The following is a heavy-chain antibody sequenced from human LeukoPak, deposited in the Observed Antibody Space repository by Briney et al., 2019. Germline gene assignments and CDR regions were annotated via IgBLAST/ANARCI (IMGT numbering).Heavy chain of an antibody. Sequence: GRSLRLPCAASGLTFDAFAMHWVRQVPGKGLEWVAGISWNSAPKYYADYETGRFTKSKDNAKNSLDMEMDSLGFEDTTFYYCTKDTDSAVACTTVFDSWGQGTLVTVSS. D-gene: IGHD6-19*01. V-gene: IGHV3-9*01. CDR3: TKDTDSAVACTTVFDS. J-gene: IGHJ4*02. CDR2: ISWNSAPK. CDR1: GLTFDAFA.